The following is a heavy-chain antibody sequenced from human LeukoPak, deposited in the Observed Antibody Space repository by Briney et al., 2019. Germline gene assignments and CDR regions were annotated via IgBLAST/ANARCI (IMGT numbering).Heavy chain of an antibody. V-gene: IGHV3-48*02. CDR1: GFSFTDYP. J-gene: IGHJ4*02. CDR3: ATDQRYAFDY. D-gene: IGHD3-9*01. Sequence: PGGSLRLSCATSGFSFTDYPMNWVRQAPEKGLEWISNIRTTAEGAKYAYYADSVKGRVTISRDDGENTLYLHMNSLRDDDTAVYYCATDQRYAFDYWGQGILVTVSS. CDR2: IRTTAEGAKYA.